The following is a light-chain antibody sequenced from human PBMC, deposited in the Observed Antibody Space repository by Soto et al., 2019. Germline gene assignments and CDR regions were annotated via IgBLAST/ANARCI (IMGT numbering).Light chain of an antibody. CDR3: SSYTSSNTLV. CDR1: SSDVGGYNY. V-gene: IGLV2-14*03. CDR2: DVS. Sequence: QSALTQPASVSGSPGQSITISCTGTSSDVGGYNYVAWYQQHPGKAPKLMIYDVSHRPSGVSYRFSGSKSGNTASLTISGLQAEDEADYYCSSYTSSNTLVFGGGTKLTVL. J-gene: IGLJ2*01.